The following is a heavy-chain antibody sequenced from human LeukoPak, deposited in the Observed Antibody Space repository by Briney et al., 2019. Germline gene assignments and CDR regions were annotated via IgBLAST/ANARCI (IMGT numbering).Heavy chain of an antibody. CDR1: GGSISSYY. CDR3: ARYSGSYPHDAFDI. V-gene: IGHV4-59*01. Sequence: PSETLSLTCPVSGGSISSYYWSWIRQPPGKGLEWIGYIYHSGSTNYNPSLKSRVTISIDTSKNHFSLKLSSVTAADTAVYYCARYSGSYPHDAFDIWGQGTMVTVSS. CDR2: IYHSGST. J-gene: IGHJ3*02. D-gene: IGHD1-26*01.